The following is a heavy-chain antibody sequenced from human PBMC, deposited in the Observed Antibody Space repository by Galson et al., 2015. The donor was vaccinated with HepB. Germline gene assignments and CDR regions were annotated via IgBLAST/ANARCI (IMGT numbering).Heavy chain of an antibody. Sequence: ETLSLTCTVSGGSISSSSYYWGWIRQPPGKGLEWIGSIYYSGSTYYNPSLKSRVTISVDTSKNQFSLKLSSVTAADTAVYYCARLTVNYSSGWYLGLNWFDPWGQGTLVTVSS. V-gene: IGHV4-39*01. CDR3: ARLTVNYSSGWYLGLNWFDP. D-gene: IGHD6-19*01. CDR1: GGSISSSSYY. J-gene: IGHJ5*02. CDR2: IYYSGST.